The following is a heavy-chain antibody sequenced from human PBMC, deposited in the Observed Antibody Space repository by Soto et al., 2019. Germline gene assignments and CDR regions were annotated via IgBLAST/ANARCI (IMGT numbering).Heavy chain of an antibody. CDR3: ATLWSQD. J-gene: IGHJ4*02. D-gene: IGHD1-26*01. CDR2: IYYSGST. Sequence: QLQLQESGPGLVKPSETLSLTCTVSGGSISSSSYYWGWIRQPPGKGLEWIGSIYYSGSTYYNPSLNSRDTISVDTYQNHFSLKLSSVTAADTAVYYCATLWSQDWGQGTLVTVSS. CDR1: GGSISSSSYY. V-gene: IGHV4-39*02.